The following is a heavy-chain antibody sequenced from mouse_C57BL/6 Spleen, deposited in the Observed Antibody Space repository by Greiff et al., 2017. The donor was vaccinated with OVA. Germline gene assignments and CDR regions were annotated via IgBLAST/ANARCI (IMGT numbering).Heavy chain of an antibody. V-gene: IGHV1-74*01. CDR3: AIYPGTVWFAY. J-gene: IGHJ3*01. CDR1: GYTFTSYW. D-gene: IGHD4-1*01. CDR2: IHPSASDT. Sequence: QVQLQQPGAELVKPGASVKVSCKASGYTFTSYWMHWVKQRPGQGLEWIGRIHPSASDTNYTQKFKGKATLTVDKSSSTAYMQLSSLTSEDSAVYYCAIYPGTVWFAYWGQGTLVTVSA.